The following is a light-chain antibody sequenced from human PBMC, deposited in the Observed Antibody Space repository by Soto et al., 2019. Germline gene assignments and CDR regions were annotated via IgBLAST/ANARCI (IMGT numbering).Light chain of an antibody. CDR2: DAS. CDR3: QHMRT. V-gene: IGKV1-5*01. Sequence: QSPSTLSASIGDRVTITCRASQNINNWIAWYQQKPGKAPKFLIYDASTLESGVPSRFSGSGFGTEFSLTISSLQPDDFGSYYCQHMRTFGQGTKV. J-gene: IGKJ1*01. CDR1: QNINNW.